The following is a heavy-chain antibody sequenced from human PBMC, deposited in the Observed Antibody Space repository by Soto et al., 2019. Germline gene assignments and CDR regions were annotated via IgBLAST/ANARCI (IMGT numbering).Heavy chain of an antibody. CDR3: ARIPVDTSMIYWLDP. Sequence: SETLSLTCTVTGDSVNSYYGSWMRQPPGKGLECMGYVYYSGSTNYIPSLKSRVTISVDTSKNLFSLKLTSVTAADTAVYYCARIPVDTSMIYWLDPWGQGTLVTVSS. D-gene: IGHD5-18*01. CDR1: GDSVNSYY. J-gene: IGHJ5*02. CDR2: VYYSGST. V-gene: IGHV4-59*02.